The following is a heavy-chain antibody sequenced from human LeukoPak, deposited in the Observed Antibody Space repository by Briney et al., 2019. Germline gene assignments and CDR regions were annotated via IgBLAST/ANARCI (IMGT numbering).Heavy chain of an antibody. Sequence: PGGSLRLSCAASGFTFSSYWMSWVRQAPGKGLEWVSYISSSSSTIYYADSVKGRFTISRDNAKNSLYLQMNSLRAEDTAVYYCARLLRESPGARDPFYYYYYGMDVWGQGTTVTVSS. CDR3: ARLLRESPGARDPFYYYYYGMDV. J-gene: IGHJ6*02. V-gene: IGHV3-48*04. CDR2: ISSSSSTI. D-gene: IGHD2-15*01. CDR1: GFTFSSYW.